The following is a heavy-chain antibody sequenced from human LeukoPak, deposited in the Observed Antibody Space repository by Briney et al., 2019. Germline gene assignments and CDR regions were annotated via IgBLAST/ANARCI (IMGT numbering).Heavy chain of an antibody. CDR2: IYYSGST. CDR3: ARAPHWYDFTFDP. V-gene: IGHV4-59*01. CDR1: GGSISSYY. Sequence: SETLSLTCTVSGGSISSYYWSWIRQPPGQGLEWIGYIYYSGSTNYNPSLKSRVTISVDTSKNQFSLKLSSVTAADTAVYYCARAPHWYDFTFDPWGQGTLVTVSS. J-gene: IGHJ5*02. D-gene: IGHD3-3*01.